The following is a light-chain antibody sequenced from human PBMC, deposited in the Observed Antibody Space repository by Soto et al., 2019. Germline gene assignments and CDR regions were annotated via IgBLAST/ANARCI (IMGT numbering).Light chain of an antibody. V-gene: IGKV3-11*01. CDR3: QQRTNWLT. CDR1: QSISTS. Sequence: EIVLTQSPDTLSLSPGERATLSCRASQSISTSLGWYQQKPGQAPRLLIYDASTRPPGIPARFSGSGSGTDFTLTISSLEPEDFAVYYCQQRTNWLTFGQGTRLEIK. CDR2: DAS. J-gene: IGKJ5*01.